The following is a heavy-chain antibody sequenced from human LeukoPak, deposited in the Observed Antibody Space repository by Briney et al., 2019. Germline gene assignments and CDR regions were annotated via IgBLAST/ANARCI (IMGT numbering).Heavy chain of an antibody. Sequence: GSLRLSCAASGFTFSDYYMSWIRQAPGKGLEWVSYISSSGSTIYYADSVKGRFTISRDNAKNSLYLQMNSLRAEDTALYYCAKSRNFYFYFMEVSGRGTKVTISS. CDR1: GFTFSDYY. CDR3: AKSRNFYFYFMEV. J-gene: IGHJ6*03. CDR2: ISSSGSTI. V-gene: IGHV3-11*01.